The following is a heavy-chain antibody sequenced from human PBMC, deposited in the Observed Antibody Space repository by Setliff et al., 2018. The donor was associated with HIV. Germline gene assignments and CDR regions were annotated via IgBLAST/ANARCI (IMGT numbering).Heavy chain of an antibody. V-gene: IGHV5-51*01. CDR3: ASRLTGYSEPDAFDI. CDR2: IYPGDSDT. Sequence: PGESLKISCKGSGYSFTSYWIGWVRQMPGKGLEWMGIIYPGDSDTRYSPSFRGQVTISADKSISTAYLQWSSLKASVTAMYYCASRLTGYSEPDAFDIWGQGTMVTVSS. J-gene: IGHJ3*02. CDR1: GYSFTSYW. D-gene: IGHD5-12*01.